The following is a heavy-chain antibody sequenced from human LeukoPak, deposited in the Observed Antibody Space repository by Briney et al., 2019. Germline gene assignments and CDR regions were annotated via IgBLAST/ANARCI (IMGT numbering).Heavy chain of an antibody. CDR3: AREKLLGLHWFDP. D-gene: IGHD1-7*01. Sequence: ASVKVSCKASGYTFTSYAMHWVRQAPGQRLEWMGWISAYNGNTNYAQKLQGRVTMTTDTSTSTAYMELRSLRSDDTAVYYCAREKLLGLHWFDPWGQGTLVTVSS. J-gene: IGHJ5*02. CDR1: GYTFTSYA. CDR2: ISAYNGNT. V-gene: IGHV1-18*01.